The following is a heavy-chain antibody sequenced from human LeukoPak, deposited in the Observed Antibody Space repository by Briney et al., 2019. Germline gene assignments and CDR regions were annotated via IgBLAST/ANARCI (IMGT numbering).Heavy chain of an antibody. D-gene: IGHD5-24*01. CDR1: GGSISSYY. J-gene: IGHJ4*02. V-gene: IGHV4-59*04. CDR3: ASADGYKIDY. CDR2: IYYGGST. Sequence: SETLSLTCTVSGGSISSYYWSWIRQPPGKGLEWIGNIYYGGSTYYSPSLKSRVSISVDTSKNQVSLKLSSVTAADTAVYYCASADGYKIDYWGQGTLVTVSS.